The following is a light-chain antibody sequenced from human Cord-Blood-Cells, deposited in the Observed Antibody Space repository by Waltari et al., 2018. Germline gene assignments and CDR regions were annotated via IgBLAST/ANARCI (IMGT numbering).Light chain of an antibody. Sequence: DIQMTQSPSSLSASVGDRVTITCRASQSISSYLNWYQQKPGKAPKLLIYAASSLQGGVPSRFSGSGSGTDFTLTIISLQPEDFATYYCQQSYSTPFTFGPGTKVDIK. J-gene: IGKJ3*01. CDR2: AAS. CDR1: QSISSY. V-gene: IGKV1-39*01. CDR3: QQSYSTPFT.